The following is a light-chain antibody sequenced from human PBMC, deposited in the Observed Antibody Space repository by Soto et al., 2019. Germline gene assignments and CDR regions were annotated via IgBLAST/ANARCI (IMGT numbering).Light chain of an antibody. CDR2: GAS. V-gene: IGKV3-20*01. Sequence: EIVLTQSPGTLSLSPGERATLSCRASQSASSSYLAWYQQKPGQGPRLLIYGASSRATGIPDRFSGSGSGTDFTLTISRLEPEDFAVYYCQQYGTSRAFGQGTKVEI. J-gene: IGKJ1*01. CDR3: QQYGTSRA. CDR1: QSASSSY.